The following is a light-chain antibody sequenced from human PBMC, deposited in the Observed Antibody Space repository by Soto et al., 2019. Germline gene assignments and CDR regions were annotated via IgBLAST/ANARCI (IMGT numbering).Light chain of an antibody. V-gene: IGLV2-18*02. J-gene: IGLJ1*01. CDR3: NSYTGSSTYV. CDR1: SSDVGSYNR. CDR2: DVN. Sequence: QSVLTQPPSVSGSPGQSVAISCTGTSSDVGSYNRVSWYQQPPGTAPKLMIYDVNNRPSGVPDRFSGSKSGNTASLTISGLQAEDEADYYCNSYTGSSTYVFVTGTKLTVL.